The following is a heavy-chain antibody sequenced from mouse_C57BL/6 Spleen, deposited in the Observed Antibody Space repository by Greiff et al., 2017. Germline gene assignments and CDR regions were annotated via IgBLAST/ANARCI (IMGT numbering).Heavy chain of an antibody. J-gene: IGHJ2*01. V-gene: IGHV1-52*01. CDR3: ARHYGYDEDYFDY. Sequence: QVQLQQPGAELVRPGSSVKLSCKASGYTFTSYWMHWVKQRPIQGLEWIGNIDPSDSETHYNQKFKDKATLTVDKSSSTAYMQLSSLTSEDSAVYYCARHYGYDEDYFDYWGQGTTLTVSS. CDR2: IDPSDSET. CDR1: GYTFTSYW. D-gene: IGHD2-2*01.